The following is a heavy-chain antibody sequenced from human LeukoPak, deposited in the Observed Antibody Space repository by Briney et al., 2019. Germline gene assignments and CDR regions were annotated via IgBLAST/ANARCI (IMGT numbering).Heavy chain of an antibody. D-gene: IGHD2-2*01. CDR3: ARGWGCSSTSCNNWFDP. CDR1: GGSFSGYY. V-gene: IGHV4-34*01. Sequence: SETLSLTCAAYGGSFSGYYWSWIRQPPGKGLEWIGEINHSGSTNYNPSLKSRVTISVDTSKNQFSLKLSSVTAADTAVYYCARGWGCSSTSCNNWFDPWGQGTLVTVSS. J-gene: IGHJ5*02. CDR2: INHSGST.